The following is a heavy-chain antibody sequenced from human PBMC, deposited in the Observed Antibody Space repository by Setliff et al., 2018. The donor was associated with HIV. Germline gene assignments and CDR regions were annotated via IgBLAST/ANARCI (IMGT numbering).Heavy chain of an antibody. Sequence: ASVKVSCKASGYTFPTYGISWVRQAPGQGLEWMGWISGYNGNTKYVQKFQGRVTMTTDTSTSTVYMELRSLRSDDTAVYYCARVPYRSAWFSGGHDAFDVWGQGTMVTVSS. CDR2: ISGYNGNT. J-gene: IGHJ3*01. CDR3: ARVPYRSAWFSGGHDAFDV. CDR1: GYTFPTYG. V-gene: IGHV1-18*01. D-gene: IGHD6-19*01.